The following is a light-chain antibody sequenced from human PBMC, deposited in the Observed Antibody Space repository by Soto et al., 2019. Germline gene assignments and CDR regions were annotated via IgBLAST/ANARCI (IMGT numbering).Light chain of an antibody. Sequence: QSALTQPASMSGSPGQSITISCTGTSSDVGSYNLVSWYQQHPGKAPKLMIYEVSKRPSGVSNRFSGSKSGNTASLTISGLQAEDEADYYCCSYAGSSTPVIFGGGTKLTVL. CDR1: SSDVGSYNL. CDR2: EVS. V-gene: IGLV2-23*02. J-gene: IGLJ2*01. CDR3: CSYAGSSTPVI.